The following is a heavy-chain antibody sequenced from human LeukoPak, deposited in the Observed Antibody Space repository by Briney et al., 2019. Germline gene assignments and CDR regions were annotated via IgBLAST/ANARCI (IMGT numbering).Heavy chain of an antibody. Sequence: SEILSLTCTVSGGSIGRSSYYWGWIRQPPGKGLESIGNIYYSESTNYNPSLKSRVTISIDMSKNQFSLKLTSVTAADTAVYYCARVAAKTVDYWGQGTLVTVSS. J-gene: IGHJ4*02. V-gene: IGHV4-39*07. CDR3: ARVAAKTVDY. D-gene: IGHD2-15*01. CDR2: IYYSEST. CDR1: GGSIGRSSYY.